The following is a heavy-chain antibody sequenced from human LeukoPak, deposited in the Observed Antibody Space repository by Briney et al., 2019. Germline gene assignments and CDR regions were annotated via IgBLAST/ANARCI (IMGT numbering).Heavy chain of an antibody. Sequence: PSQTLSLTCTVSVGSISSGGYYWSWIRQHPGKGLEWIGYIYYSGSTYYNPSLKSRVTISVDTSKNQFSLKLSSVTAADTAVYYCARLLRSRSGSYYTTFDPWGQGTLVTVSS. V-gene: IGHV4-31*03. J-gene: IGHJ5*02. CDR2: IYYSGST. CDR3: ARLLRSRSGSYYTTFDP. CDR1: VGSISSGGYY. D-gene: IGHD3-10*01.